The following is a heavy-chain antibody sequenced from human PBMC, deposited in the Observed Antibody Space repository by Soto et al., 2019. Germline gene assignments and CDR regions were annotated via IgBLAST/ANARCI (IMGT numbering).Heavy chain of an antibody. CDR2: IYYSGST. V-gene: IGHV4-39*01. CDR3: AGQRTSGVTQAYFDS. D-gene: IGHD2-21*02. J-gene: IGHJ4*02. CDR1: GDSINNRSYY. Sequence: SETLSLTCTVTGDSINNRSYYWGWIRQPPGKGLEWIGSIYYSGSTYNNPSLKSRVSMSVDTSKNQFSLKLRSVTAADTALYDSAGQRTSGVTQAYFDSWGQGSLVTVSS.